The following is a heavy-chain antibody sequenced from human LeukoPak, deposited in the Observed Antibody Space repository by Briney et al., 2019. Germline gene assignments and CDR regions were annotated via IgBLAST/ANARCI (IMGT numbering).Heavy chain of an antibody. V-gene: IGHV3-21*01. CDR2: ISSSSSYI. Sequence: GGSLRLSCVASVFTFSSYSMNRVRQAPAKGLAWVSSISSSSSYIYYADSLNGRFTISRDNGKNTLYLQMHSLRAEDTAVYYCAITLGVSDAFDIWGQGTMVTVSS. J-gene: IGHJ3*02. D-gene: IGHD2-8*02. CDR1: VFTFSSYS. CDR3: AITLGVSDAFDI.